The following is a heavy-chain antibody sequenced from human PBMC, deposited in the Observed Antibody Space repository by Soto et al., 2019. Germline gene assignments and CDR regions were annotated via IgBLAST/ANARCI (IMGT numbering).Heavy chain of an antibody. Sequence: EVQLLESGGGLVQPGGSLRLSCAASGFTFSNYDMSWVRQAPGKGLECVSRISGSGGSTFYADSVKGRFTVSRDNSKNTLYLQMKGLRAEDTAEYYCAKSEFASGSYFLDVWGQGTTVTVSS. CDR2: ISGSGGST. V-gene: IGHV3-23*01. CDR1: GFTFSNYD. J-gene: IGHJ6*02. D-gene: IGHD3-10*01. CDR3: AKSEFASGSYFLDV.